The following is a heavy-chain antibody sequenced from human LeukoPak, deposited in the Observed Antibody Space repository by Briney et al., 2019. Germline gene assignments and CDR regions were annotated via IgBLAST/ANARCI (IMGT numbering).Heavy chain of an antibody. Sequence: GGSLRLSCAASGFTFSSYSMNWVRQAPGKGLEWVSSISSSSSYIYYADSVKGRFTISRDNAKNSLYLQMNSLRAEDTAVYYCARFGGCSSTSCLYYFDYWGQGTLVTVSS. CDR1: GFTFSSYS. V-gene: IGHV3-21*04. J-gene: IGHJ4*02. CDR3: ARFGGCSSTSCLYYFDY. CDR2: ISSSSSYI. D-gene: IGHD2-2*01.